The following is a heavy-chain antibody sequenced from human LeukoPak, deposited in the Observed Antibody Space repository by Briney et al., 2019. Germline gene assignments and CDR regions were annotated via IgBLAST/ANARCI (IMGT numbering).Heavy chain of an antibody. J-gene: IGHJ4*02. CDR3: ARGTRYGSGSYFQNYFDY. CDR1: GGSISSYY. Sequence: SETLSLTCTVSGGSISSYYWSWIRQPPGKGLEWIGYIYYSGSTNYNPSLKSRVTISVDTSKNQFSLKLSSVTAADTAVYYCARGTRYGSGSYFQNYFDYWGQGSLVTVSS. V-gene: IGHV4-59*01. CDR2: IYYSGST. D-gene: IGHD3-10*01.